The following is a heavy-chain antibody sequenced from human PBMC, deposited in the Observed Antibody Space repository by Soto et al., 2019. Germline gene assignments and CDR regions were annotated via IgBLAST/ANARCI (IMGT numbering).Heavy chain of an antibody. J-gene: IGHJ4*02. CDR1: GGSISSYY. Sequence: PSETLSLTCTVSGGSISSYYWSWIRQPPGKGLEWIGYIYYSGSTNYNPSLKSRVTISVDTSKNQFSLKLSSVTAADTAVYYCARAPSRGSYYDPFDYWGQGTLVTVSS. V-gene: IGHV4-59*01. CDR3: ARAPSRGSYYDPFDY. D-gene: IGHD1-26*01. CDR2: IYYSGST.